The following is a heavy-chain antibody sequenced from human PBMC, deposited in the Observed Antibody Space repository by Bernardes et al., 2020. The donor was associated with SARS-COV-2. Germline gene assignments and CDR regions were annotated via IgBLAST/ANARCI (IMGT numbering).Heavy chain of an antibody. J-gene: IGHJ6*02. CDR2: INSDGSST. V-gene: IGHV3-74*01. Sequence: GGSLRLSCAASGFTFSSYWMYWVRQVPGKGLVWVSRINSDGSSTSYADSVKGRFTISRDNAKNTLYLQMNSLRAEDTAVYYCARDRRIFDWLLAAVGLYYYYGMDVWGQGTTVTVSS. CDR3: ARDRRIFDWLLAAVGLYYYYGMDV. CDR1: GFTFSSYW. D-gene: IGHD3-9*01.